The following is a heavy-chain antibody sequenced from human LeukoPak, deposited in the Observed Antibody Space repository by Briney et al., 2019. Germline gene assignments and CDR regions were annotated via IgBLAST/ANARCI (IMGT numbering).Heavy chain of an antibody. Sequence: ASVKVSCKASGYTFTSYGTGWVRQAPEQGLEWMGWISPYNGNTKYPQKFQGRVIMTTDTATTTVYMELRSLTSDDTAMYYCAGQGGYAWSWFDPWGQGTLVTVSS. J-gene: IGHJ5*02. CDR1: GYTFTSYG. CDR3: AGQGGYAWSWFDP. CDR2: ISPYNGNT. D-gene: IGHD3-3*01. V-gene: IGHV1-18*01.